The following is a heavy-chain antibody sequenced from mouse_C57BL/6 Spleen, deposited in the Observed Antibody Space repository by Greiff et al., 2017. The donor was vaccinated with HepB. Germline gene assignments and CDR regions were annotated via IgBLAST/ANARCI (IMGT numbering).Heavy chain of an antibody. V-gene: IGHV3-6*01. CDR3: AREDDYAAFDY. Sequence: EVQLQQSGPGLVKPSQSLSLTCSVTGYSITSGYYWNWIRQFPGNKLEWMGYISYDGSNNYNPSLKNRISITRDTSKNQFFLKLNSVTTEDTATYYCAREDDYAAFDYWGQGTTLTVSS. J-gene: IGHJ2*01. CDR1: GYSITSGYY. CDR2: ISYDGSN. D-gene: IGHD2-4*01.